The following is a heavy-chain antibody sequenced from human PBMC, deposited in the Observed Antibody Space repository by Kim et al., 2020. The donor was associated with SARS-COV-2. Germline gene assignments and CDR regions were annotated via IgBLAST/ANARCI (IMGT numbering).Heavy chain of an antibody. CDR2: IDPSDSYT. J-gene: IGHJ6*02. CDR3: AIQPARLAAAGKDYYYYGMDV. V-gene: IGHV5-10-1*01. D-gene: IGHD6-13*01. CDR1: GYSFTSYW. Sequence: GESLKISCKGSGYSFTSYWISWVRQMPGKGLEWMGRIDPSDSYTNYSPSLQGHVTISADKSISTAYLQWSSLKASDTAMYYCAIQPARLAAAGKDYYYYGMDVWGQGTTVTVSS.